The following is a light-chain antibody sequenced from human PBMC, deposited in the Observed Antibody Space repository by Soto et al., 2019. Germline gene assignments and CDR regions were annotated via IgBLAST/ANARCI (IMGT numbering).Light chain of an antibody. Sequence: EIVMTPSPATLSVSPGDRATLSCRASQSVSSNLAWYQQNPGQAPRLLIYGASTRATGIPDRFSGSGSGTDLTITISRLEPEDFEVYDGQQYDSSPRTFGQGTKVDIK. CDR3: QQYDSSPRT. CDR2: GAS. V-gene: IGKV3D-15*01. CDR1: QSVSSN. J-gene: IGKJ1*01.